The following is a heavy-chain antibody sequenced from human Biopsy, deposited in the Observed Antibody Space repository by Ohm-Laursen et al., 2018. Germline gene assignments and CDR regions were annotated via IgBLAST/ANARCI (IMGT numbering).Heavy chain of an antibody. CDR2: TYKGGNT. CDR1: GGSISSGGSY. CDR3: ARDLPPSYYYAMDV. J-gene: IGHJ6*02. V-gene: IGHV4-31*03. Sequence: SQTLSLTCTVSGGSISSGGSYWSWIRQRPGKGLEWIGHTYKGGNTNYNPSLKSRVSMSVDTSKNQLSLTLRSVTAADTAVYYCARDLPPSYYYAMDVWGQGTTVTVSS.